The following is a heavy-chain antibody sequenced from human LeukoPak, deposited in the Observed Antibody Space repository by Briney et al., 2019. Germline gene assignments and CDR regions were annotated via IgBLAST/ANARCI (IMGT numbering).Heavy chain of an antibody. Sequence: SETLSLTCVVSGAPFNGYYWSWIRQSPVKGLEWIGEVSPGGYARYNPSLQSRVSISVETSDNQMSLRLRSVTAADTAMYYFARIRCGFGHNACYNHWARGTPVTVSS. CDR3: ARIRCGFGHNACYNH. J-gene: IGHJ5*02. V-gene: IGHV4-34*01. D-gene: IGHD2-21*01. CDR1: GAPFNGYY. CDR2: VSPGGYA.